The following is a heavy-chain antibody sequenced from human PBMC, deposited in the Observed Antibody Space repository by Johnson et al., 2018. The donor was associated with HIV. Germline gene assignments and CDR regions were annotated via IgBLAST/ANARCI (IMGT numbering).Heavy chain of an antibody. J-gene: IGHJ3*02. CDR3: AREYSSGWHEVFAFDI. CDR1: GFTFSSYA. V-gene: IGHV3-30*04. Sequence: QVQLVESGGGVVQPGRSLRLSCAASGFTFSSYAMHWVRQAPGKGLEWVAVISYDGSNKYYADSVKGRFTISRDNSKNTLYQQMNSLRAEDTAVYYCAREYSSGWHEVFAFDIWGQGTMVTVSS. D-gene: IGHD6-19*01. CDR2: ISYDGSNK.